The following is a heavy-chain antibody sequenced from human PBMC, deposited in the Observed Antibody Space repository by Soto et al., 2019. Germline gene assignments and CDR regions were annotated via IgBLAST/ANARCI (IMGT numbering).Heavy chain of an antibody. D-gene: IGHD2-2*01. CDR2: ISGSGAST. CDR3: ALPRFRTSSDY. Sequence: SGGSLRLSCAASGFTFSNYAMGWVRQAPGKGLEWVSTISGSGASTFYADSVKGRFTISRDNAKNSLYLQMNSLRAEDTAVYYCALPRFRTSSDYWGQGTLVTVSS. V-gene: IGHV3-23*01. J-gene: IGHJ4*02. CDR1: GFTFSNYA.